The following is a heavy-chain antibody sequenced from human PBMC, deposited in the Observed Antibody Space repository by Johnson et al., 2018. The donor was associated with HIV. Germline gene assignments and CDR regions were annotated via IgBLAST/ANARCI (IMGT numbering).Heavy chain of an antibody. D-gene: IGHD3-10*01. V-gene: IGHV3-20*04. Sequence: VRLVESGGGVVRPGGSLKLSCAASGFTFEDHDMSWVRQIPGKGLEWVSGINWNGGSKGYADSAKGRFTISRDNARNSLYLQMNRLRAEDTALYYCARDFVAFGECTAFDIWGQGTRVTVSS. CDR3: ARDFVAFGECTAFDI. CDR1: GFTFEDHD. CDR2: INWNGGSK. J-gene: IGHJ3*02.